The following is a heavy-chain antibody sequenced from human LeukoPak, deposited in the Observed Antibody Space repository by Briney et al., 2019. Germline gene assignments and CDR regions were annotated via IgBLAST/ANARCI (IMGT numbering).Heavy chain of an antibody. J-gene: IGHJ6*03. CDR1: GFTFSSYG. D-gene: IGHD6-13*01. Sequence: GGSLRLSCAASGFTFSSYGMHWVRQAPGKGLEWVAFIRHDGSNKYYADSVKGRFTISRDNSKNTLYLQMNSLRAEDTAVYYCARDGGSSWYSGYYYYMDVWGKGTTVTISS. V-gene: IGHV3-30*02. CDR2: IRHDGSNK. CDR3: ARDGGSSWYSGYYYYMDV.